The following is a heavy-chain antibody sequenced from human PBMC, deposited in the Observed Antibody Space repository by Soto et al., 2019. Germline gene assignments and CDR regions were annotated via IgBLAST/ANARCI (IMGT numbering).Heavy chain of an antibody. J-gene: IGHJ6*02. CDR2: IDNAGSSA. V-gene: IGHV3-74*01. D-gene: IGHD2-21*01. CDR3: TRVGESVSGLDV. CDR1: GFTFSSYW. Sequence: EVQLVESGGGLVQPGGSLRLSCAASGFTFSSYWMHWVRQAPGKGPVWVSRIDNAGSSARYADSVKGRFTISRDNAKNPEYQQMNTLGAEETAVYYCTRVGESVSGLDVWGQGTTVTVSS.